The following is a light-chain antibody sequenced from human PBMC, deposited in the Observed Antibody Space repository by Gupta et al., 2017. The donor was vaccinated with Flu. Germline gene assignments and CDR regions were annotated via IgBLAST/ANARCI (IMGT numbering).Light chain of an antibody. V-gene: IGLV3-21*02. CDR2: DDR. J-gene: IGLJ2*01. CDR3: QGVGSNNNLH. Sequence: SYVLIQPPSVSVAPGHTARITCGRDDIGLQRVHWYPQTPGQAPVLVVYDDRDRTSGIPDRFSGSSSGNTATLIISGGEAGDEADYYCQGVGSNNNLHFGGGTKLTVL. CDR1: DIGLQR.